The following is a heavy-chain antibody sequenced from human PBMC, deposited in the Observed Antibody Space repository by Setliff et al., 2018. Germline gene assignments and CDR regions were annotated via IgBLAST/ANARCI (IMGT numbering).Heavy chain of an antibody. CDR3: ARGHTSMAP. D-gene: IGHD5-18*01. Sequence: GGSLRLSCTASGFTFTNYAMSWVRQAPGKGLEWVSGILGSDGRTYYADSVKGRFTISRDNAKNLLYLQMNSLRAEDTAVYYCARGHTSMAPWGQGTLVTVSS. V-gene: IGHV3-23*01. CDR1: GFTFTNYA. J-gene: IGHJ5*02. CDR2: ILGSDGRT.